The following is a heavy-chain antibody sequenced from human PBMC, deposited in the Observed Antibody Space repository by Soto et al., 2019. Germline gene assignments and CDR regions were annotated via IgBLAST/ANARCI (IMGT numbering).Heavy chain of an antibody. Sequence: PSETLSLTCTVSGGSISSYYWSWIRQPPGKGLEWIGYIYYSGSTNYNPSLKSRVTISVDTSKNQFSLKLSSVTAADTAVYYCARDRPSSIAARQYYYYYYGMDVWGQGTTVTVSS. CDR3: ARDRPSSIAARQYYYYYYGMDV. CDR2: IYYSGST. CDR1: GGSISSYY. V-gene: IGHV4-59*01. J-gene: IGHJ6*02. D-gene: IGHD6-6*01.